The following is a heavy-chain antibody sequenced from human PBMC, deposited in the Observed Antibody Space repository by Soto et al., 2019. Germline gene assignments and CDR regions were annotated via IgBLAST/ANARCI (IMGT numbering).Heavy chain of an antibody. CDR2: MNPNSGNT. CDR1: GYTFTSYD. V-gene: IGHV1-8*01. Sequence: GASVTVSCTASGYTFTSYDINWVRQAHGQGLEWMGWMNPNSGNTGYAQKFQGRVTMTRSTSISTAYMELSSLRSEDTAVYYCARGVSQYFDWSRGPLDIWGQGTTVTVSS. CDR3: ARGVSQYFDWSRGPLDI. J-gene: IGHJ6*02. D-gene: IGHD3-9*01.